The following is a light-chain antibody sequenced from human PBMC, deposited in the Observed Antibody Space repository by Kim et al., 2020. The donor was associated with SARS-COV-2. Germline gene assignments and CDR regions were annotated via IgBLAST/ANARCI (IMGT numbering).Light chain of an antibody. J-gene: IGLJ1*01. CDR1: KLGDKY. CDR2: QDN. Sequence: SYELTQPPSVSVFPGQTASITCSGDKLGDKYASWYQQKSGQSPVLVIYQDNKRPSGIPERFSGSNSENTATLTISGTQAMDEADYYCQAWDSSTYVFGPGTKVTVL. CDR3: QAWDSSTYV. V-gene: IGLV3-1*01.